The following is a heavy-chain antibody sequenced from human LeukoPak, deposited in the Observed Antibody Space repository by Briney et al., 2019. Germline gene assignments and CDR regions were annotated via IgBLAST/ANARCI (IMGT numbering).Heavy chain of an antibody. CDR2: IRYDGSNK. D-gene: IGHD3-16*02. CDR3: AKEPYDYVWGSYRFDY. CDR1: GFTFSSYG. J-gene: IGHJ4*02. Sequence: SGGSLRLSCAASGFTFSSYGMHWVRQAPGKGLGWVAFIRYDGSNKYYAASVKGRFTISRDNSKTTLYLQMNSLRAEDTAVYYCAKEPYDYVWGSYRFDYWGQGTLVTVSS. V-gene: IGHV3-30*02.